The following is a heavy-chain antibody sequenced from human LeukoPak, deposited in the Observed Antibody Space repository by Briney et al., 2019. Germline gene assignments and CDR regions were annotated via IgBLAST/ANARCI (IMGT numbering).Heavy chain of an antibody. V-gene: IGHV4-39*07. CDR2: IYYSGST. Sequence: SETLSLTCTVSGGSISSSSYYWGWIRQPPGKGLEWIGSIYYSGSTYYNPSLKSRVTISVDTSKNQFSLKLSSVTAADTAVYYCARDSPGYDILTRFDYWGQGTLVTVSS. CDR1: GGSISSSSYY. D-gene: IGHD3-9*01. J-gene: IGHJ4*02. CDR3: ARDSPGYDILTRFDY.